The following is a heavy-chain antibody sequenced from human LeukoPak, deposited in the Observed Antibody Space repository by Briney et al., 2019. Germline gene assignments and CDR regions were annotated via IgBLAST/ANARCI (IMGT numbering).Heavy chain of an antibody. CDR1: GGSISSYY. J-gene: IGHJ4*02. CDR3: ARDGKYCSSTSCYSLVAYFDY. V-gene: IGHV4-4*07. CDR2: IYTSGST. D-gene: IGHD2-2*02. Sequence: SETLSLTRTVSGGSISSYYWSWIRRPAGKGLEWIGRIYTSGSTNYNPSLKSRVTMSVDTSKNQFSLKLSSVTAADTAVYYCARDGKYCSSTSCYSLVAYFDYWGQGTLVTVSS.